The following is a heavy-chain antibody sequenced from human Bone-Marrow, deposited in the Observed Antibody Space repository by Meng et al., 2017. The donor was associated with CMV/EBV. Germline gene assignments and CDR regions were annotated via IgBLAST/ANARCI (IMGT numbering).Heavy chain of an antibody. D-gene: IGHD3-3*01. CDR1: GFTFSSYE. V-gene: IGHV3-48*03. Sequence: GGSLRLSCAASGFTFSSYEMNWVRQAPGKGLEWVSYISSSGSTIYYADSVKGRFTISRDNAKNSLYLQMNSLRAEDTAVYYCASPWNRYDFWSGPDAFDIWGQGTMVVVSS. J-gene: IGHJ3*02. CDR2: ISSSGSTI. CDR3: ASPWNRYDFWSGPDAFDI.